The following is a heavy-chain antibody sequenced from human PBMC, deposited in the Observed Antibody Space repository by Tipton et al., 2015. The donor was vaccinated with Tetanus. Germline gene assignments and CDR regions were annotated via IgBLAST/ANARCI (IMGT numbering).Heavy chain of an antibody. CDR2: IYLTRTT. D-gene: IGHD1-26*01. CDR1: GGSVSSGSHY. V-gene: IGHV4-61*01. Sequence: TLSLTCTVSGGSVSSGSHYWTWIRQPPGQELEWIGYIYLTRTTDHNPSLKSRVSMSVDTSKNQFSLRRTSATAADTAVYYCAGGTAQRTELYFEHWGQGTQVTVSS. J-gene: IGHJ1*01. CDR3: AGGTAQRTELYFEH.